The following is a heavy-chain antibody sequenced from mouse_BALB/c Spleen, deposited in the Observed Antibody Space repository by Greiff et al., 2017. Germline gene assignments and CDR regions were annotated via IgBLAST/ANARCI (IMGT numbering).Heavy chain of an antibody. J-gene: IGHJ4*01. V-gene: IGHV1-7*01. CDR1: GYTFTSYW. D-gene: IGHD2-4*01. CDR2: INPSTGYT. CDR3: ARGMITTYAMDY. Sequence: VKLVESGAELAKPGASVKMSCKASGYTFTSYWMHWVKQRPGQGLEWIGYINPSTGYTEYNQKFKDKATLTADKSSSTAYMQLSSLTSEDSAVYYCARGMITTYAMDYWGQGTSVTVSS.